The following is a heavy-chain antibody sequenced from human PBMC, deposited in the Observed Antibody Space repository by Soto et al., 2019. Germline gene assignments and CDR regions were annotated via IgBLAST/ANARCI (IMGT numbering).Heavy chain of an antibody. CDR2: ISSSSSYI. CDR3: AREYRGSYYAFDI. CDR1: GFTFSSYS. V-gene: IGHV3-21*01. Sequence: GGSLRLSCAASGFTFSSYSMNWVRQAPGKGLEWVSSISSSSSYIYYADSVKGRFTISRDNAKNSLYLQMNSLRAEDTAVYYCAREYRGSYYAFDIWGQGTMVTVSS. D-gene: IGHD1-26*01. J-gene: IGHJ3*02.